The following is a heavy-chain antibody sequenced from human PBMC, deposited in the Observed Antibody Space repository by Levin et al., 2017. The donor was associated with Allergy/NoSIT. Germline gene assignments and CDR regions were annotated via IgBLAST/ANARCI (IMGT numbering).Heavy chain of an antibody. CDR3: ARFTYYDILTGYSSNAFDF. CDR1: GFSLSNARMG. CDR2: IFSNDEK. D-gene: IGHD3-9*01. V-gene: IGHV2-26*01. J-gene: IGHJ3*01. Sequence: SGPTLVKPTETLTLTCTVSGFSLSNARMGVSWIRQPPGKALEWLAHIFSNDEKSYSTSLKSRVTLSKDTSKSQVVLIMTNMDPVDTATYFCARFTYYDILTGYSSNAFDFWGQGTMVTVSS.